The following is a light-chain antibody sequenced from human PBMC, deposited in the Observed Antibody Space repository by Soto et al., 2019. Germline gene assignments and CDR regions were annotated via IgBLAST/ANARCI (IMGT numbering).Light chain of an antibody. Sequence: QLTQSPSSLSASVGDRVTITCRASQGIGSYLAWYQQQPGKAPKLLIYAASTLQRGVSSRFSGSGSGTDFTLTISSLQPEDFATYYCHQLYSYLSLTFGGGTKVEIK. V-gene: IGKV1-9*01. J-gene: IGKJ4*01. CDR2: AAS. CDR1: QGIGSY. CDR3: HQLYSYLSLT.